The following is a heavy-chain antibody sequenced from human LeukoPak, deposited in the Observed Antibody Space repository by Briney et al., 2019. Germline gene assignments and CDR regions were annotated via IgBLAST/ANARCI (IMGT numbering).Heavy chain of an antibody. CDR2: ITPFNGNT. J-gene: IGHJ4*02. CDR3: ANGPDGYNTY. CDR1: GYTFTGYY. D-gene: IGHD5-24*01. V-gene: IGHV1-45*02. Sequence: WASVKVSCKASGYTFTGYYMHWVRQAPGQALEWMGWITPFNGNTNYAQKFQDRVTITRDRSMSTAYMELSSLRSEDTAMYYCANGPDGYNTYWGQGTLVTVSS.